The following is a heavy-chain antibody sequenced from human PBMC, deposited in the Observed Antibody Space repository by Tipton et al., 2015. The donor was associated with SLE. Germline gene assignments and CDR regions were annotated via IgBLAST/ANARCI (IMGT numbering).Heavy chain of an antibody. D-gene: IGHD5-18*01. CDR3: ARGAAMVTCDY. V-gene: IGHV4-34*01. Sequence: LRLSCAASGFTFSSYWMHWVRQPPGKGLEWIGEINHSGSTNYNPSLKSRVTISVDTSKNQFSLKLSSVTAADTAVYYCARGAAMVTCDYWGQGTLVTVSS. CDR1: GFTFSSYW. J-gene: IGHJ4*02. CDR2: INHSGST.